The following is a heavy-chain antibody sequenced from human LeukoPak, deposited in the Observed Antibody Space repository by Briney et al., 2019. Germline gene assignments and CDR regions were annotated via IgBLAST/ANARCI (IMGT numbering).Heavy chain of an antibody. V-gene: IGHV4-39*07. CDR1: GGSISSSSYY. CDR2: INHSGST. CDR3: ARKYYYYYMDV. J-gene: IGHJ6*03. Sequence: SETLSLTCTVSGGSISSSSYYWGWIRQPPGKGLEWIGEINHSGSTNYNPSLKSRVTISVDTSKNQFSLKLSSVTAADTAVYYCARKYYYYYMDVWGKGTTVTVSS.